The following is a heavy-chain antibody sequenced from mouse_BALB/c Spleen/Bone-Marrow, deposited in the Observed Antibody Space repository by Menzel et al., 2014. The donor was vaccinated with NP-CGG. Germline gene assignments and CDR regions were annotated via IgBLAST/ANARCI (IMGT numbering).Heavy chain of an antibody. V-gene: IGHV5-17*02. CDR3: TRGGNWDDFDY. J-gene: IGHJ2*01. CDR1: GFTFSSFG. D-gene: IGHD4-1*01. CDR2: ISSGSSTI. Sequence: DVHLVESGGGLVQPGGSRKLSCAASGFTFSSFGMHWVRQAPEKGLEWVAYISSGSSTIFYADTVKGRFPVSRDNPKNTLFLQMTSVRSEDTAMYCCTRGGNWDDFDYWGQGTTLTVSS.